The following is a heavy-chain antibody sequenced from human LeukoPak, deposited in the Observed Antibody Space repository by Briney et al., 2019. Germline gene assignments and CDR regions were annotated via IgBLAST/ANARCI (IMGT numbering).Heavy chain of an antibody. V-gene: IGHV3-9*01. CDR1: GFTFNDYA. D-gene: IGHD1-14*01. CDR3: ASLLSRVIVTGDFDN. J-gene: IGHJ4*02. CDR2: ISWNSDTK. Sequence: GGSLRLSCAASGFTFNDYAMHWVRQAPGKGLEWVSGISWNSDTKGYADFVKGRFTISRDNSKNTLSLQMNSLRAEDTAVYYCASLLSRVIVTGDFDNWGQGTLVTVSS.